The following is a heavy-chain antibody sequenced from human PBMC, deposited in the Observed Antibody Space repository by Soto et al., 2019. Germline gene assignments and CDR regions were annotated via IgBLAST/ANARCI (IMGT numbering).Heavy chain of an antibody. Sequence: QVQVVESGGGVVQPGRSLTLSCAASGFTFSTYGMHWVRQAPGKGLEWVAIVSYDGSRKHYVDSVKGRFAISRDNSMSTLYLQLSSLRPEYTAMYYLGIDLHDDRDGYHYGGDSWGQGTLVTFSS. V-gene: IGHV3-30*03. J-gene: IGHJ4*02. CDR2: VSYDGSRK. CDR3: GIDLHDDRDGYHYGGDS. CDR1: GFTFSTYG. D-gene: IGHD4-17*01.